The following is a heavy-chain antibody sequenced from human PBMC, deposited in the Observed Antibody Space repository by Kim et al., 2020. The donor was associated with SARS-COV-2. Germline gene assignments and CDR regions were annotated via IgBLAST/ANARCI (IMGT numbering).Heavy chain of an antibody. J-gene: IGHJ4*02. V-gene: IGHV1-69*04. D-gene: IGHD2-15*01. CDR3: ASDAVVAATPQDY. Sequence: YAQKFQGRVTITADKSTSTAYMELSSLRSEDTAVYYCASDAVVAATPQDYWGQGTLVTVSS.